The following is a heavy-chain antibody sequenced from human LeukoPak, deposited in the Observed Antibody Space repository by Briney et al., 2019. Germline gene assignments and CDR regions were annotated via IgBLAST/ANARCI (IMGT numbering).Heavy chain of an antibody. V-gene: IGHV4-30-2*01. J-gene: IGHJ5*02. CDR2: IYHSGST. Sequence: PSEALSLTCAVSGGSISSGGYSWSWIRQPPGKGLEWIGYIYHSGSTYYNPSLKSRVTISVDRSKNQFSLKLSSVAAADTAVYYCARVVRENYGHNWFDPWGQGTLVTVSS. D-gene: IGHD3-10*01. CDR1: GGSISSGGYS. CDR3: ARVVRENYGHNWFDP.